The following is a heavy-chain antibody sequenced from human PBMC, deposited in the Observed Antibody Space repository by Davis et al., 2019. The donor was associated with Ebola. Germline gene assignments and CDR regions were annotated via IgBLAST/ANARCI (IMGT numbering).Heavy chain of an antibody. J-gene: IGHJ3*02. Sequence: SETLSLTCTVSGGSISSYYWSWIRQPPGKGLEWIGYIYYSGSTNYNPSLKSRVTISVDTSKNQFSLKLSSVTAADTAVYFCARTSIVGTTTTASDIWGQGTLVTVSS. CDR1: GGSISSYY. CDR3: ARTSIVGTTTTASDI. V-gene: IGHV4-59*01. CDR2: IYYSGST. D-gene: IGHD1-26*01.